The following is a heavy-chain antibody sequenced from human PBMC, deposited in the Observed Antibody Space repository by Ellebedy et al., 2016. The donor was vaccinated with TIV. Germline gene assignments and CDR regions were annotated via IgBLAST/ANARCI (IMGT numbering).Heavy chain of an antibody. CDR2: ISYDGSNR. CDR1: GFTFSMFG. Sequence: GGSLRLSXAASGFTFSMFGMHWVRQAPGKGLEWVAVISYDGSNRFYADSVKGRFTISRDTSKSMMYLQMDSLRAEDTAVYYCAKGGGSGYYDSSTYCFDHWGQGTLVTVSS. CDR3: AKGGGSGYYDSSTYCFDH. V-gene: IGHV3-30*18. D-gene: IGHD3-22*01. J-gene: IGHJ4*02.